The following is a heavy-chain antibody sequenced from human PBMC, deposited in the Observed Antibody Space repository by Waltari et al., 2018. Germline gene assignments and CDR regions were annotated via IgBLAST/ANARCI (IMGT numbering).Heavy chain of an antibody. D-gene: IGHD4-17*01. CDR2: IYTSGST. CDR1: GGSISSGSYY. CDR3: ARERTTVTTRSAFDI. Sequence: QVQLQESGPGLVKPSQTLSLTCTVSGGSISSGSYYWSWIRQPAGKGLEWIGYIYTSGSTNYNPSLKSRVTISVDTSKNQFSLKLSSVTAADTAMYYCARERTTVTTRSAFDIWGQGTMVTVSS. J-gene: IGHJ3*02. V-gene: IGHV4-61*09.